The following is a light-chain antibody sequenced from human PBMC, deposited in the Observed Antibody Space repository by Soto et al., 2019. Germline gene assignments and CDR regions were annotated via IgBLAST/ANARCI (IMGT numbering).Light chain of an antibody. CDR3: QQYGSSPWT. CDR1: QSVGSN. V-gene: IGKV3-20*01. CDR2: GAS. Sequence: EIVMTQSPATLSVSPGERATLSCRASQSVGSNLAWYQQKPGQAPRPLISGASRRATGVPDTFSGSGSGTDFTLTISRLEPEDFAVYYCQQYGSSPWTVGQGTKVEI. J-gene: IGKJ1*01.